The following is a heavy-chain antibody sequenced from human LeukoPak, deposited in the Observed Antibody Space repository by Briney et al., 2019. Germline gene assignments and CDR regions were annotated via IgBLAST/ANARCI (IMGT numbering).Heavy chain of an antibody. D-gene: IGHD2-15*01. CDR1: GYSFTSYW. CDR3: ASGYCSGGSCYSRFDY. V-gene: IGHV5-51*01. J-gene: IGHJ4*02. CDR2: IYPGDSDT. Sequence: GESLKIFCKGSGYSFTSYWIGWVRQMPGKGLEWMGIIYPGDSDTRYSPSFQGQVTISADKSISTAYLQWSSLKASDTAMYYCASGYCSGGSCYSRFDYWGQGTLVTVSS.